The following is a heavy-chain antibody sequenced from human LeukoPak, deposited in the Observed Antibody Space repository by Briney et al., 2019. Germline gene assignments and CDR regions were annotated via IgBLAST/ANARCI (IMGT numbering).Heavy chain of an antibody. CDR1: GGSISSSSYY. CDR3: ARFAGYCSGGSCLRTNWFDP. D-gene: IGHD2-15*01. CDR2: IYYSGST. V-gene: IGHV4-39*07. Sequence: SETLSLTCTVSGGSISSSSYYWGWIRQPPGKRLEWIGSIYYSGSTYYNPSLKSRVTISVDTSKNQFSLKLSSVTAADTAVYYCARFAGYCSGGSCLRTNWFDPWGQGTLVTVSS. J-gene: IGHJ5*02.